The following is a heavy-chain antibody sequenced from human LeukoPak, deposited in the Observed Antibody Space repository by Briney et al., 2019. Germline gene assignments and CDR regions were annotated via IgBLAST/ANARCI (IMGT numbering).Heavy chain of an antibody. CDR1: GYSISSGYY. J-gene: IGHJ4*02. CDR3: ARLGSTRCYCGRYFDY. D-gene: IGHD2-2*01. Sequence: SETLSLTWAVSGYSISSGYYWGWIRQPPGKGLEWLGSIYHSGSTYYNPSLKSRVTISVDTSKNQFSLKLSSVTAADTAVYYCARLGSTRCYCGRYFDYWGQGTLVTVSS. CDR2: IYHSGST. V-gene: IGHV4-38-2*01.